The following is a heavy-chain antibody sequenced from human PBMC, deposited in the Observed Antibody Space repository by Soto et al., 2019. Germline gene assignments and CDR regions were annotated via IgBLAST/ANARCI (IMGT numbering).Heavy chain of an antibody. CDR1: GGSISSYY. J-gene: IGHJ5*02. CDR3: ARVDVLMVYAIDH. V-gene: IGHV4-59*01. CDR2: IYYSGST. Sequence: SETLSLTCTVSGGSISSYYWSWIRQPPGKGLEWIGYIYYSGSTNYNPSLKSRVTISVDTSKNQFSLKLSSVTAADTAVYYCARVDVLMVYAIDHWGQGTLDTVSS. D-gene: IGHD2-8*01.